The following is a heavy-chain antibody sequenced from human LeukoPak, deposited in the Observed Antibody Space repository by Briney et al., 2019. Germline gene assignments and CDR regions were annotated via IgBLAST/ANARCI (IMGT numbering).Heavy chain of an antibody. Sequence: PGRSLRLSCAASGFTFSSYGMHWVRQAPGMGLEWVAVISYDGSNKYYADSVKGRFTISRDNSKNTLYLQMNSLRAEDTAVYYCAKDLSAVTYYYYGMDVWGQGTTVTVSS. D-gene: IGHD4-17*01. CDR3: AKDLSAVTYYYYGMDV. CDR1: GFTFSSYG. V-gene: IGHV3-30*18. CDR2: ISYDGSNK. J-gene: IGHJ6*02.